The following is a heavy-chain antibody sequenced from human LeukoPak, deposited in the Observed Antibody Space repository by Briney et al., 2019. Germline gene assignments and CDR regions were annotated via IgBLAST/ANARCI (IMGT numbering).Heavy chain of an antibody. CDR2: IYSDIST. D-gene: IGHD3-16*02. J-gene: IGHJ4*02. CDR3: AREPLGYYDYVWGSYRREYYFDY. Sequence: GGSLRLSCAASGFTVSNNYMGWVRQAPGKGLEWVSFIYSDISTYYADSVKGRFTISRDDSKNTLFLQMNSLRAEDTAVYYCAREPLGYYDYVWGSYRREYYFDYWGQGTLVTVSS. CDR1: GFTVSNNY. V-gene: IGHV3-66*01.